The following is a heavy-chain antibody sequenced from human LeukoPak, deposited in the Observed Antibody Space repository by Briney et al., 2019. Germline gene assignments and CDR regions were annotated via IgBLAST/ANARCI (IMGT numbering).Heavy chain of an antibody. J-gene: IGHJ4*02. D-gene: IGHD6-13*01. V-gene: IGHV4-34*01. CDR3: VRGGQLVRFDY. CDR2: IYHSGST. CDR1: GGSFSSYY. Sequence: PSETLSLTCAVYGGSFSSYYWSWIRQPPGKGLEWIGEIYHSGSTNYNPSLKSRVTISVDKSKNQFSLKLSSVTAADTAVYYCVRGGQLVRFDYWGQGTLVTVSS.